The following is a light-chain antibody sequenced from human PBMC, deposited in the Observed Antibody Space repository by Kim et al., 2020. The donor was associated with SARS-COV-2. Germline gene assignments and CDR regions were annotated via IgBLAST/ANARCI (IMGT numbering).Light chain of an antibody. CDR2: DVN. CDR3: CSSTSRYTFV. V-gene: IGLV2-23*02. Sequence: GQSITISCTGTSTDFGNYNFVSWYQDHPGKAPTVVSYDVNKRPSGVSGRFSGSKSGNTASLTISGLQAEDEADYYCCSSTSRYTFVFGTGTKVTVL. CDR1: STDFGNYNF. J-gene: IGLJ1*01.